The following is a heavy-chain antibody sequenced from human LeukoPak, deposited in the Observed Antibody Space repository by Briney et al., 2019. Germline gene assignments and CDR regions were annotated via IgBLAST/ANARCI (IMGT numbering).Heavy chain of an antibody. J-gene: IGHJ5*02. CDR2: IYWNDDT. CDR3: AHLYVDTAMVHNWFDP. Sequence: CGPTLVNPTQTLTLTCTFSGFSLSTSGVGVGWIRQPPGKALEWLALIYWNDDTRYSPSLKSRLTITKDTSKNQVVLTMTNMDPVDTATYYCAHLYVDTAMVHNWFDPWGQGTLVTVSS. CDR1: GFSLSTSGVG. D-gene: IGHD5-18*01. V-gene: IGHV2-5*01.